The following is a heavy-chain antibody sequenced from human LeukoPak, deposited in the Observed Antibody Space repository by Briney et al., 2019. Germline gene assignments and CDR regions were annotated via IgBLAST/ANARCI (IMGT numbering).Heavy chain of an antibody. V-gene: IGHV3-23*01. J-gene: IGHJ4*02. CDR3: AKNDRYSSSPRYYFDD. CDR1: GFTFSSYA. CDR2: IRGSGGGT. D-gene: IGHD6-13*01. Sequence: GGSLRLSCAASGFTFSSYAISWVRQARGKGLEWVSAIRGSGGGTYYADSVKGRFTISRVNSKNTVSLQTDSLRVDDTAVYYCAKNDRYSSSPRYYFDDWGQGTLVTVSS.